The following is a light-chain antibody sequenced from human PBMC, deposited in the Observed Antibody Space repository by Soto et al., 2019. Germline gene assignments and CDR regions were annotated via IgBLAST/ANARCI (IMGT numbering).Light chain of an antibody. CDR2: AAS. CDR3: QQSYSTPRT. J-gene: IGKJ1*01. CDR1: QSISNY. V-gene: IGKV1-39*01. Sequence: DIQMTQSPSSLSASVGDRVTITCRSSQSISNYLNWYQQKPGKAPKVLIYAASSLRSGVPSRFSGSGSGTDFNLTISSLQPEDFATYYCQQSYSTPRTFGQGTKVEIK.